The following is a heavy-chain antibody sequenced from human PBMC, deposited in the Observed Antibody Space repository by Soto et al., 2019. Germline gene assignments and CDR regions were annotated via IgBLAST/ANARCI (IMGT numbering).Heavy chain of an antibody. J-gene: IGHJ4*02. Sequence: QVQLVQSGAEVKKPGSSVKVSCKASGGTFSSYAISWVRQAPGQGLEWMGGIFPIFGTANYAQKFQGRVTITADESTSTAYMELSSLRSEDTAVYYCASAAYCGGDCYEPFDYWGQGTLVTVSS. CDR3: ASAAYCGGDCYEPFDY. CDR2: IFPIFGTA. V-gene: IGHV1-69*01. D-gene: IGHD2-21*02. CDR1: GGTFSSYA.